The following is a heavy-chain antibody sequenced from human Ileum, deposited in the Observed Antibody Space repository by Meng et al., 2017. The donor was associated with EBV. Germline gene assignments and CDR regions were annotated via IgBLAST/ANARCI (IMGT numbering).Heavy chain of an antibody. D-gene: IGHD2-2*01. J-gene: IGHJ5*02. Sequence: ELQVLESGGGLVQPGGSLRLSCSVSGITFSAYAMSWVRQPPGKGLEWVSGISASGDNTYYADSVKGRFTISRDSSENTLYLQMNYLRAEDTAIYYCAKDRHCTSTDCYLGGNWFDPRGQGTLVTVSA. CDR1: GITFSAYA. CDR3: AKDRHCTSTDCYLGGNWFDP. CDR2: ISASGDNT. V-gene: IGHV3-23*01.